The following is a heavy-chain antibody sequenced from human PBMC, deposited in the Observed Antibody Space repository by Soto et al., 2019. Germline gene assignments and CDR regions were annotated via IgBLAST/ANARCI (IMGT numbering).Heavy chain of an antibody. CDR3: ARVVTIFGVVTAYFQH. CDR1: GYTFTSYG. CDR2: ISAYNGNT. V-gene: IGHV1-18*01. Sequence: ASVKVSCKASGYTFTSYGISWVRQAPGQGLEWMGWISAYNGNTNYAQKLQGRVTMTTDTSTSTAYMELRSLRSDDTAVYYCARVVTIFGVVTAYFQHWGQGTLVTVSS. D-gene: IGHD3-3*01. J-gene: IGHJ1*01.